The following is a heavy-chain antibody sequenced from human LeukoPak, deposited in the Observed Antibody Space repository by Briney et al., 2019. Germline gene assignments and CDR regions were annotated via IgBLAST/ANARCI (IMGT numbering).Heavy chain of an antibody. J-gene: IGHJ3*02. CDR2: IIPIFGTA. CDR1: GGTLSSYA. D-gene: IGHD1-26*01. V-gene: IGHV1-69*05. Sequence: ASVKVSCKASGGTLSSYAISWVRQAPGQGLEWMGGIIPIFGTANYAQKFQGRVTITTDESTSTAYMELSSLRSEDTAVYYCARGPIGGSPRDAFDIWGQGTMVTVSS. CDR3: ARGPIGGSPRDAFDI.